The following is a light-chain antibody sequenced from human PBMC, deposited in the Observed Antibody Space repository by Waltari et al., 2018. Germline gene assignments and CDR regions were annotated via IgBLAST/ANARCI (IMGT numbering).Light chain of an antibody. V-gene: IGKV1-39*01. CDR3: QQSYSTPRT. Sequence: DIQMTQSPSSLSASVGDRVTITCRANQTISNYVNWYHQKPGKAPELLIFAASTLYSGVPSRFSGSGSGKNFTLTISSLQPEDLGSYYCQQSYSTPRTFGQGTKL. J-gene: IGKJ2*01. CDR1: QTISNY. CDR2: AAS.